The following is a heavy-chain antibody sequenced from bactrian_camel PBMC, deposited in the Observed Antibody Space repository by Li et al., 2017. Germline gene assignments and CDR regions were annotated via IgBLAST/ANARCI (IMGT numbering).Heavy chain of an antibody. Sequence: SLTLSCGFSGEKYCNADMSWYRQAPGKERECVSSIDYDGTQKYADSVKGRFTASQGAKNTVYLQMNSLKPDDMAVYSCAGVRGVVAVGFVDYWGQGTQVTVS. CDR3: AGVRGVVAVGFVDY. CDR2: IDYDGTQ. CDR1: GEKYCNAD. J-gene: IGHJ4*01. V-gene: IGHV3S68*01. D-gene: IGHD6*01.